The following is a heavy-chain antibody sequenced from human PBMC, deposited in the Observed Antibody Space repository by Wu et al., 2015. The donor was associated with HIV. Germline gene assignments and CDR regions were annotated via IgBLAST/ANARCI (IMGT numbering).Heavy chain of an antibody. CDR1: GGTFSSYA. CDR2: IIPIFGTA. J-gene: IGHJ3*02. CDR3: ARMVRGVIKADDAFDI. D-gene: IGHD3-10*01. Sequence: QLVQSGAGVKKPGSSVKVSCKASGGTFSSYAISWVRQAPGQGLEWMGGIIPIFGTANYAQKFQGRVTITTDESTSTAYMELSSLRSEDTAVYYCARMVRGVIKADDAFDIWGQGTMVTVSS. V-gene: IGHV1-69*05.